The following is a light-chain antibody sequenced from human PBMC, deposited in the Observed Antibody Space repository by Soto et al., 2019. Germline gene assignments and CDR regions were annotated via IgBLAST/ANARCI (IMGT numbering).Light chain of an antibody. CDR3: QRYDISPFP. CDR2: GAS. CDR1: QSVSSTY. J-gene: IGKJ2*01. V-gene: IGKV3-20*01. Sequence: EIVLTQSPGTLSLTQGERATLSCRASQSVSSTYLAWYQQKPGQAPRLLIYGASSRATGIPDRFSGSGSGTDFTLTISRLEPEDFAVYYCQRYDISPFPFGQGTKLEIK.